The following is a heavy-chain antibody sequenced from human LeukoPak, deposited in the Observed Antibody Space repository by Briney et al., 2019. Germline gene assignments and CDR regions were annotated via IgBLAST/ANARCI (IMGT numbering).Heavy chain of an antibody. CDR3: ATGTHYDLLPF. CDR2: FDPGSGEN. CDR1: GYSLPQLS. V-gene: IGHV1-24*01. D-gene: IGHD3-9*01. J-gene: IGHJ4*02. Sequence: AVTVSCKGSGYSLPQLSTQWLRPAAARGREWMGGFDPGSGENIYEQKFQDRVTKTDHTSTDTAYVELSSLRSEDTALYYCATGTHYDLLPFWGQGPLVPVSS.